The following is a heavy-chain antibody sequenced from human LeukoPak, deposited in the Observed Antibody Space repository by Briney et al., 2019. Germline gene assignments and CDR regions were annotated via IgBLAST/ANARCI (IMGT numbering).Heavy chain of an antibody. J-gene: IGHJ6*02. V-gene: IGHV3-74*01. CDR1: GFTFSNYW. CDR3: ARGNYYATDV. CDR2: ISIDGSST. Sequence: GGSLRLSCVASGFTFSNYWMHWVRQAPGKGLVWVSCISIDGSSTSYADSVKGRFTISRDNAKNTLYVQMNSLRAEDTAVYYCARGNYYATDVWGQGTTVTVSS.